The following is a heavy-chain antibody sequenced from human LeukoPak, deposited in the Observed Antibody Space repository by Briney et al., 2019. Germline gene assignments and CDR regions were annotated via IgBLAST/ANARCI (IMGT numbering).Heavy chain of an antibody. Sequence: GGSLRLSCAASGFTFSDYYMSWIRQAPGKGLEWVSYIGSSGSTIYYADSVKGRFTISRDNAKNSLYLQMNSLRAEDTAVYYCARAGSSSWLELFDYWGQGTLVTVSS. CDR3: ARAGSSSWLELFDY. CDR1: GFTFSDYY. D-gene: IGHD6-13*01. J-gene: IGHJ4*02. V-gene: IGHV3-11*04. CDR2: IGSSGSTI.